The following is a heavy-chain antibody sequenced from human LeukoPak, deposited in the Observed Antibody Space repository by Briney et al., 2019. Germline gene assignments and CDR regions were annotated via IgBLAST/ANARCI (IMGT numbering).Heavy chain of an antibody. CDR2: NSGSGGST. CDR3: AKDKGDYGSESPYGMDV. D-gene: IGHD3-10*01. Sequence: GGSLRLSCAASGFTFSSYAMSWVRQAPGKGLEWVSDNSGSGGSTYYADSVKGRFTISRDNSKNTLYLQINSLRGEDTAVYYCAKDKGDYGSESPYGMDVWGQGTTVTVSS. J-gene: IGHJ6*02. V-gene: IGHV3-23*01. CDR1: GFTFSSYA.